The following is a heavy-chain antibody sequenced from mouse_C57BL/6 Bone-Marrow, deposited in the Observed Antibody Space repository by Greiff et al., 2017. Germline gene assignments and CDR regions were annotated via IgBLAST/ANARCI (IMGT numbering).Heavy chain of an antibody. CDR2: FHPADSDT. J-gene: IGHJ3*01. V-gene: IGHV1-74*01. CDR3: AISCLGWFAY. Sequence: QVQLQQSGAELVKPGASVKVSCKASGYTFTSYCMHWVKQRPGQGLEWIGRFHPADSDTNYNQKFKGKATLTVDKSSSTAYMQLSSLTSEDSAVYYCAISCLGWFAYWGQGTLVTVSA. CDR1: GYTFTSYC. D-gene: IGHD2-10*02.